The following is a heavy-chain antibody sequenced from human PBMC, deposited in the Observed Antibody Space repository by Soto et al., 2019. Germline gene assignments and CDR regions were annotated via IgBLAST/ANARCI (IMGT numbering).Heavy chain of an antibody. CDR2: IKTKADAETT. J-gene: IGHJ5*02. D-gene: IGHD1-26*01. CDR3: TTDGATILFDP. V-gene: IGHV3-15*01. CDR1: GFTFSNAW. Sequence: EVQLVESGGGLGKPGESLRLSCAASGFTFSNAWMSWVRQAPGKGLEWVGRIKTKADAETTDYAAPVKGRFTISRDDSKNTLYLQMNSLKPENTALYYCTTDGATILFDPWGQGALVTVSS.